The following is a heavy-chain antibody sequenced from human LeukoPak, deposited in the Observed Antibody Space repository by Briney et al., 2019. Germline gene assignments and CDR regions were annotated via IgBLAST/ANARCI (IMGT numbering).Heavy chain of an antibody. Sequence: GGSLRLSCAASGFTFSSYEMNWVRQAPGKGLEWVSYISSSGSTIYYADSVKGRFTISRDNAKNSLYLQMNSLRAEDTAVYYCARIPVRGLWFGEFKIDYWGQGTLVTVSS. CDR3: ARIPVRGLWFGEFKIDY. CDR2: ISSSGSTI. J-gene: IGHJ4*02. CDR1: GFTFSSYE. V-gene: IGHV3-48*03. D-gene: IGHD3-10*01.